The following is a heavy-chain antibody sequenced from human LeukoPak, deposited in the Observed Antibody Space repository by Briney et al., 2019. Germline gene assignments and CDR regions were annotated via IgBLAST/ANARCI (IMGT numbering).Heavy chain of an antibody. D-gene: IGHD3-10*01. CDR1: GGSISSGGYY. CDR2: IYYSGST. Sequence: PSQTLSLTCTVSGGSISSGGYYWSWIRQHPGKGLEWIGYIYYSGSTYYNPSLKSRVTISVDTSKNQFSLKLSSVTAADTAVYYCARGPLWFGDKFDYWGQGTLVTVSS. CDR3: ARGPLWFGDKFDY. J-gene: IGHJ4*02. V-gene: IGHV4-31*03.